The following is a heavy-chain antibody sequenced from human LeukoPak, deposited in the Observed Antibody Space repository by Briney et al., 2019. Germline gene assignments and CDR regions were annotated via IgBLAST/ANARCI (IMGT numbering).Heavy chain of an antibody. CDR2: ISSDGTNK. V-gene: IGHV3-30*18. J-gene: IGHJ5*02. CDR3: AKNSDFDSSGLSP. CDR1: GFTLSDYH. D-gene: IGHD3-22*01. Sequence: PGGSLRLSCAASGFTLSDYHMHWVRQAPGKGLEWVALISSDGTNKYYADSVKGRFTISRDTSKNTVYLQMNSLRPEDTAVYYCAKNSDFDSSGLSPWGQGTLVTVSS.